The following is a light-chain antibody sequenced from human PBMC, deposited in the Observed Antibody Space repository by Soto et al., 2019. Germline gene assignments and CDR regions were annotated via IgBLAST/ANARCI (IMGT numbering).Light chain of an antibody. V-gene: IGKV1-27*01. CDR3: QKYDSAPWT. CDR1: QGISNY. Sequence: DIQMTQSPSSLSASVRDRVTITCRASQGISNYLAWYQQKPGKVPKLLIYDASTLPTGVPSRFSGSGSGTDFTLTISSLQPEDVATYYCQKYDSAPWTFGQGTKVEIK. J-gene: IGKJ1*01. CDR2: DAS.